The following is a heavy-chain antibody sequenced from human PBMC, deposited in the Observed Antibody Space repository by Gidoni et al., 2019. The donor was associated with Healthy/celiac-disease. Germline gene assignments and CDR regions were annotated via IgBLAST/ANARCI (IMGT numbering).Heavy chain of an antibody. CDR3: ARSQEYCSGGSCRPNWFDP. D-gene: IGHD2-15*01. J-gene: IGHJ5*02. Sequence: QVQLVQSGAEVKKPGASVKVSCKASGYTFTSYGISWVRQAPGQGLEWMGWISAYNGNTNYAQKLQGRVTMTTDTSTSTAYMELRSLRSDDTAVYYCARSQEYCSGGSCRPNWFDPWGQGTLVTVSS. V-gene: IGHV1-18*01. CDR1: GYTFTSYG. CDR2: ISAYNGNT.